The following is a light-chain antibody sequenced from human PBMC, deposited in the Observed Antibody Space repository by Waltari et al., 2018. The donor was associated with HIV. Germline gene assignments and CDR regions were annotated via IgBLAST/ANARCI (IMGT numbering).Light chain of an antibody. CDR2: GAS. CDR3: QQYYNYPRT. J-gene: IGKJ1*01. Sequence: AIRMTQSPSSFSASTGDRVTITCRASQDISGFFAWYQQKPGKAPNLLISGASTLQSGVPSRFNGSGSGTDFTLTISYLQSEDFATYYCQQYYNYPRTFGQGTRVEIK. V-gene: IGKV1-8*01. CDR1: QDISGF.